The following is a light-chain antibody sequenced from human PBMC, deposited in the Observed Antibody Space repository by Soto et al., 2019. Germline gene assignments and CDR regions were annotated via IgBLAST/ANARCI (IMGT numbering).Light chain of an antibody. CDR1: SSDVGAYNY. J-gene: IGLJ1*01. V-gene: IGLV2-14*03. Sequence: QSALTQPASVSGSPGQSITISCTGSSSDVGAYNYVSWYRHHPGKAPKLMIYDVRNRPSGVSNRFSGSKSGNTASLTISGLQAEDEADYYCSSYTSSTTYVFGTGTKLTVL. CDR3: SSYTSSTTYV. CDR2: DVR.